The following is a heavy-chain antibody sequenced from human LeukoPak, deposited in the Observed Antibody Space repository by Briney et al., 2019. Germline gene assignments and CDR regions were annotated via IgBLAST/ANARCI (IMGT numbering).Heavy chain of an antibody. V-gene: IGHV3-23*01. Sequence: GGSLRLSCAASGFTVSSNYMIWVRQAPGKGLEWVSAISGSGGSTYYADSVKGRFTISRDNSKNTLYLQMNSLRAEDTAVYYCAKQGRVGATMDYWGQGTLLTVSS. CDR3: AKQGRVGATMDY. J-gene: IGHJ4*02. CDR1: GFTVSSNY. CDR2: ISGSGGST. D-gene: IGHD1-26*01.